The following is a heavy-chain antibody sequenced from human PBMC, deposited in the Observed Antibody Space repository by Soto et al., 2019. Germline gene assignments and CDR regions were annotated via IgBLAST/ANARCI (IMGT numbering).Heavy chain of an antibody. Sequence: PSQTLSLTCAISGDTVSSNSASWDWIRQSPSRGIEWLGRTYYRCKWYNDYAVSVKSRITINPDTYKHQFSLQLHSVTPEDTAVYYCARDPVVADYCSGGSCYSVFYYFGMDVWRQGTTVPVS. CDR3: ARDPVVADYCSGGSCYSVFYYFGMDV. V-gene: IGHV6-1*01. J-gene: IGHJ6*02. D-gene: IGHD2-15*01. CDR2: TYYRCKWYN. CDR1: GDTVSSNSAS.